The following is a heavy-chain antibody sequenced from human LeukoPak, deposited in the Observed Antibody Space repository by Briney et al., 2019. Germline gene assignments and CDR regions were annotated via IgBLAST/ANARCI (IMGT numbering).Heavy chain of an antibody. CDR1: GGSFTGYH. V-gene: IGHV4-34*01. CDR3: ARGEERGSGTVHFDY. D-gene: IGHD3-10*01. CDR2: INHSGIT. J-gene: IGHJ4*02. Sequence: PSETLSLTCGVYGGSFTGYHGNWIRQPPGKGLEWIGEINHSGITNYNPSLKSRVTMSVDRSKNQFSLKLSSVTAADTAVYYCARGEERGSGTVHFDYWGQGTLVTVSS.